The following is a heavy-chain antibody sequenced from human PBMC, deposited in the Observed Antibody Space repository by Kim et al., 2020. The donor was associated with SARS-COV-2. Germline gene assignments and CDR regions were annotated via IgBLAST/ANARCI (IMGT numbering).Heavy chain of an antibody. V-gene: IGHV4-31*03. CDR1: GGSISSGGYY. J-gene: IGHJ3*02. CDR3: ARATSITMIVVVINAFDI. CDR2: IYYSGST. Sequence: SETLSLTCTVSGGSISSGGYYWSWIRQHPGKGLEWIGYIYYSGSTYYNPSLKSRVTISVDTSKNQFSLKLSSVTAADTAVYYCARATSITMIVVVINAFDIWGQGTMVTASS. D-gene: IGHD3-22*01.